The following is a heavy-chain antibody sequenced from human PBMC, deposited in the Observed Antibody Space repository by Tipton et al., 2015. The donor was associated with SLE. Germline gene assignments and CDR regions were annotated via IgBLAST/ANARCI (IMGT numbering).Heavy chain of an antibody. CDR2: IYYSGST. J-gene: IGHJ4*02. D-gene: IGHD2-8*01. V-gene: IGHV4-39*01. Sequence: TLSLTCTVSGGSISSSSYYWGWIRQPPGKGLEWIGSIYYSGSTYYNPSLKSRVTISVDTSKNQFSLKLNSVTAADTAVYYCTRGEELNGPYDYWGQGTLVTVSS. CDR3: TRGEELNGPYDY. CDR1: GGSISSSSYY.